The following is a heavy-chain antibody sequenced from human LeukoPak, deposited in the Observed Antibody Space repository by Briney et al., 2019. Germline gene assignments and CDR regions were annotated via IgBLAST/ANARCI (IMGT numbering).Heavy chain of an antibody. CDR1: GFTDSSYW. Sequence: GGSLRLSCAASGFTDSSYWMSWLRGAPGKAVEWVVKIKQDGRQKYYVDSVKGRFTISRHNAKKSLYLQMNSLRAEDTAVYYCARGQWFGDYKFWGQGTLVTVSS. D-gene: IGHD3-10*01. CDR3: ARGQWFGDYKF. CDR2: IKQDGRQK. V-gene: IGHV3-7*01. J-gene: IGHJ4*02.